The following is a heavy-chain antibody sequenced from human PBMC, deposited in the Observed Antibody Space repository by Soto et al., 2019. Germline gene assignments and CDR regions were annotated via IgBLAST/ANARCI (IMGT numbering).Heavy chain of an antibody. V-gene: IGHV1-2*04. CDR2: INPNSGGT. CDR1: GYTFTGYY. D-gene: IGHD6-6*01. J-gene: IGHJ6*04. CDR3: ARGVHSSSSTYYYYGMDV. Sequence: ASVKVSCKASGYTFTGYYMHWVRQAPGQGLEWMGWINPNSGGTNYAQKFQGWVTMTRDTSISTAYMELSRLRSDDTAVYYCARGVHSSSSTYYYYGMDVWGKGTTVTVSS.